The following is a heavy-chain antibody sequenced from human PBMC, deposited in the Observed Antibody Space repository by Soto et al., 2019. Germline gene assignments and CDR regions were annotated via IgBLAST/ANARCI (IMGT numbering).Heavy chain of an antibody. Sequence: GASVKVSCKASGYTFTSYVMHWVRQAPGQRLEWMGWINAGNGNTKYSQKFQGSVTITRDTSASTAYMELSSLRSEDTAVYYCARGPGGPDGPGDYWGQGTLVTVSS. V-gene: IGHV1-3*01. D-gene: IGHD2-15*01. CDR2: INAGNGNT. CDR3: ARGPGGPDGPGDY. J-gene: IGHJ4*02. CDR1: GYTFTSYV.